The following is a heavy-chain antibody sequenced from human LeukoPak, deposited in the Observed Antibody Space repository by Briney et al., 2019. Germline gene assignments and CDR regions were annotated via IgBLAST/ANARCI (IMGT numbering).Heavy chain of an antibody. J-gene: IGHJ4*02. CDR3: AKLRYYYDSSAYPYYFDY. CDR1: GFPFSSYA. CDR2: IRRSGGST. V-gene: IGHV3-23*01. Sequence: PGGSLRLSCAASGFPFSSYAMSWVRQAPGKGLEWVSTIRRSGGSTYYADSVKGRFTISRDNSKNTLFLQMNSLRVEDTAVYYCAKLRYYYDSSAYPYYFDYWGQGTLVTVSS. D-gene: IGHD3-22*01.